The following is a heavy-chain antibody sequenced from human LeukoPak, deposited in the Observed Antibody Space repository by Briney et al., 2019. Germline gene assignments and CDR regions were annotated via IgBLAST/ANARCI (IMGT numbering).Heavy chain of an antibody. D-gene: IGHD6-13*01. CDR1: GFTFSSHG. V-gene: IGHV3-30*18. CDR3: AKDQYSSSWYDAFDI. Sequence: GGSLRLSCAASGFTFSSHGMHWVRQAPGKGLEWVAVISYDGSNKYYADSVKGRFTISRDNSKNTLYLQMNSLRAEDTAVYYCAKDQYSSSWYDAFDIWGQGTMVTVSS. J-gene: IGHJ3*02. CDR2: ISYDGSNK.